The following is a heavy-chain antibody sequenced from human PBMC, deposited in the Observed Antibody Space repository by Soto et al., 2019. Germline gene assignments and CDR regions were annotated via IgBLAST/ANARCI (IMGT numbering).Heavy chain of an antibody. V-gene: IGHV4-31*03. D-gene: IGHD3-22*01. CDR1: GGSISNGAYY. Sequence: QVQLQESGPGLVKPSQTLSLTCTVSGGSISNGAYYWSWIRRHPGKGLEWFVYMHYSGTTYYNPSLRSRVTISVDTAKNQFALKLSSVTAADTAVYYCARHYFDTGGYSNWFDPRGQGTQVTVSS. CDR3: ARHYFDTGGYSNWFDP. CDR2: MHYSGTT. J-gene: IGHJ5*02.